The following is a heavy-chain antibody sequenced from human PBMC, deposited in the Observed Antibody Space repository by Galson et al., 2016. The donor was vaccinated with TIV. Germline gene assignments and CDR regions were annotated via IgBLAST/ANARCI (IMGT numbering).Heavy chain of an antibody. CDR3: ARWADSGSYYEYFQH. Sequence: TLSLTCTVSGGSISNGGYYWSWIRQHPGKGLEWIWNIYYSGSTDYNPSLKSRVAISVDTSKTQFSLRLSSVTAADTAMYCCARWADSGSYYEYFQHWGQGTLVTVSS. CDR2: IYYSGST. V-gene: IGHV4-31*03. J-gene: IGHJ1*01. D-gene: IGHD1-26*01. CDR1: GGSISNGGYY.